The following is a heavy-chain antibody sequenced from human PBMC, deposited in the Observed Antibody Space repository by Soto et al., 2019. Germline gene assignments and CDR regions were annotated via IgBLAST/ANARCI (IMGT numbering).Heavy chain of an antibody. CDR3: ARDLVQQRVDY. Sequence: QVQLVQSGAEVKKPGASVKVSCKASGYTFTNYGISWVRQATGQGLEWMGWISAYNGNTKYAQKLQGVVTMTTDTATSTAYMDLRSLRSDDTAVYYCARDLVQQRVDYWGQGTLVTVSS. CDR2: ISAYNGNT. V-gene: IGHV1-18*01. J-gene: IGHJ4*02. D-gene: IGHD6-13*01. CDR1: GYTFTNYG.